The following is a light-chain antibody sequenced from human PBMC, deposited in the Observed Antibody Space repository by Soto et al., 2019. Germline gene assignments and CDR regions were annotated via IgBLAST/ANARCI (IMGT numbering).Light chain of an antibody. Sequence: DIQMTQPPSSLPASVGDRISITCRASQSISSYLSWYQQKPGKAPKLLIYGASNLQSGVPSRFSGSGSETGFTLTISSLQPEDFATYYCQQSYSAPRTFGQGTKVDIK. CDR1: QSISSY. CDR3: QQSYSAPRT. CDR2: GAS. V-gene: IGKV1-39*01. J-gene: IGKJ2*01.